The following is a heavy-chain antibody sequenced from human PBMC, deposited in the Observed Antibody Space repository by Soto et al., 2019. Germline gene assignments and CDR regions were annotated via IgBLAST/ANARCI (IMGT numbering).Heavy chain of an antibody. J-gene: IGHJ3*01. V-gene: IGHV4-59*03. D-gene: IGHD3-22*01. CDR1: GAAMSSYY. Sequence: QLQESGPGLVKPSETLSLTCTVSGAAMSSYYWSCVRHSPGKGLEWIGYIYNTGTTDYNPSLKSRVTISVERSKFQFSLKLTSVTAADTAVYYCATDSTGYYSDAFDVWGQGARVIVSS. CDR2: IYNTGTT. CDR3: ATDSTGYYSDAFDV.